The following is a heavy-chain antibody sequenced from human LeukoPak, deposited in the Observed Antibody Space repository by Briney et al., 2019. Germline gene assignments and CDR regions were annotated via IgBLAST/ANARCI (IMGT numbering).Heavy chain of an antibody. Sequence: SETLSLTCTVSGGSISSSSYYWGWIRQPPGKWLEWIGSIYYSGGTYYNPSLKSRVNISVDTSKNQFSLQLSSVTAADTAVYYCATQREYYGSGRGYFDYWGQGTLVTVSS. CDR3: ATQREYYGSGRGYFDY. J-gene: IGHJ4*02. V-gene: IGHV4-39*01. CDR1: GGSISSSSYY. D-gene: IGHD3-10*01. CDR2: IYYSGGT.